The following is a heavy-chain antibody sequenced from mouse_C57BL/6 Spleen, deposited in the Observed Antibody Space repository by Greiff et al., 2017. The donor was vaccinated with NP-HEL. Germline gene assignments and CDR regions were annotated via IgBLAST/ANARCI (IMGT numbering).Heavy chain of an antibody. CDR3: ARYGGMVTTERDFDY. CDR2: IHPNSGST. V-gene: IGHV1-64*01. J-gene: IGHJ2*01. Sequence: QVQLQQPGAELVKPGASVKLSCKASGYTFTSYWMHWVKQRPGQGLEWIGMIHPNSGSTNYNEKFKSKATLTVDKSSSTAYMQLSSLTSEDSAVYYCARYGGMVTTERDFDYWGQGTTLTVSS. D-gene: IGHD2-2*01. CDR1: GYTFTSYW.